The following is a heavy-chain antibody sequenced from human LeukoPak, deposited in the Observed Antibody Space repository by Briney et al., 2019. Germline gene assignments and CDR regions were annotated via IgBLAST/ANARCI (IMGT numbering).Heavy chain of an antibody. Sequence: GGSLRLSCAASGFTFSDYYMSWIRQAPGKGLEWVSYISSSGSTIYYADSVKGRFTISRDNAKNSLYLQMNSLRTEDTAVYYCTGYSSGWGYYGMDVWGQGTTVTVSS. D-gene: IGHD6-19*01. J-gene: IGHJ6*02. CDR2: ISSSGSTI. V-gene: IGHV3-11*01. CDR3: TGYSSGWGYYGMDV. CDR1: GFTFSDYY.